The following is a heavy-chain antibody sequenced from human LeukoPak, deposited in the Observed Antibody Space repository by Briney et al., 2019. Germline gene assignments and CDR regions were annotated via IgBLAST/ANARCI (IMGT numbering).Heavy chain of an antibody. D-gene: IGHD3-16*01. CDR1: GGSISSHY. CDR3: ARLLDWGPFDF. V-gene: IGHV4-4*09. J-gene: IGHJ4*02. Sequence: PSETLSLTCTVSGGSISSHYWSWVRQTPEKGRKVIGYISSSGGTKYNASLKSRVSISMDTSMNQFSLKLTSVTAADTAVFYCARLLDWGPFDFWGQGTLVTVSS. CDR2: ISSSGGT.